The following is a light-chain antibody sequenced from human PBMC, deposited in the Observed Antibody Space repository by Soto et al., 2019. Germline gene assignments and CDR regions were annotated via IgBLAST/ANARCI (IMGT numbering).Light chain of an antibody. J-gene: IGKJ4*01. CDR1: QSVSSY. CDR2: DAS. V-gene: IGKV3-11*01. Sequence: EIVLTQSPATLSSSPGERATLSCRASQSVSSYLAWYQQKPGQAPRLLIYDASKRATGIPASFSGSGFGTDFTLTISSLEPEDFAVYFCQQRRNWPSTFGGGTKVEI. CDR3: QQRRNWPST.